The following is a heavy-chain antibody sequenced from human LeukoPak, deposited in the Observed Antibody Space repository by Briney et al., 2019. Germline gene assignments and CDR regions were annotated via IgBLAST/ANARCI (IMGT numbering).Heavy chain of an antibody. CDR2: ISSEGRDK. J-gene: IGHJ4*02. CDR3: AKDWGYASGTFFVN. CDR1: GFTFSSYG. D-gene: IGHD6-19*01. V-gene: IGHV3-30*18. Sequence: GGSLRLSCAASGFTFSSYGMHWVRQAPGKGLEWVAVISSEGRDKYYADSVKGRFTIPRDNPKNTLYPQMNSLRAEDTAVYYCAKDWGYASGTFFVNWGQGTLVTVSS.